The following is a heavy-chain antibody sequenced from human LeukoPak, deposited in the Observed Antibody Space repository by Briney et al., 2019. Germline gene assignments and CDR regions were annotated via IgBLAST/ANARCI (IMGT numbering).Heavy chain of an antibody. Sequence: SETLSLTCSVSDDSISNYYWNWIRQPAGKGLEWIGRIYSSGNTNYNPSLKIRVTISVDTSKNQFSLRLNSVTAADTAVYYCARDVSAGRWVFDYWGQGTLVTVSS. CDR3: ARDVSAGRWVFDY. J-gene: IGHJ4*02. CDR1: DDSISNYY. D-gene: IGHD1-26*01. V-gene: IGHV4-4*07. CDR2: IYSSGNT.